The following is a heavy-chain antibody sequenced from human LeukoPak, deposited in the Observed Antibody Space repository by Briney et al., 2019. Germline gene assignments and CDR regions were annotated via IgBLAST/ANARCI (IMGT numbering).Heavy chain of an antibody. CDR2: IYYSGST. Sequence: PSETLSLTCTVSGGSVSSYDWGWIRQPPGKGLEWIAYIYYSGSTSYNPSLKSRLTISVDTSKNQFSLKLSSVTAADTAVYYCARTHCGGDCYHYFQHWGQGTLVTVSS. J-gene: IGHJ1*01. CDR1: GGSVSSYD. V-gene: IGHV4-59*08. CDR3: ARTHCGGDCYHYFQH. D-gene: IGHD2-21*01.